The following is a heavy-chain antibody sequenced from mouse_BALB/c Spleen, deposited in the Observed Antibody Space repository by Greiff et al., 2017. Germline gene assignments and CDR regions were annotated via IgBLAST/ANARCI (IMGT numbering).Heavy chain of an antibody. Sequence: QVHVKQSGPGLVQPSQSLSITCTVSGFSLTSYGVHWVRQSPGKGLEWLGVIWSGGSTDYNAAFISRLSISKDNSKSQVFFKMNSLQANDTAIYYCARGDGNYPAWFAYWGQGTLVTVSA. CDR1: GFSLTSYG. CDR3: ARGDGNYPAWFAY. D-gene: IGHD2-1*01. CDR2: IWSGGST. J-gene: IGHJ3*01. V-gene: IGHV2-2*02.